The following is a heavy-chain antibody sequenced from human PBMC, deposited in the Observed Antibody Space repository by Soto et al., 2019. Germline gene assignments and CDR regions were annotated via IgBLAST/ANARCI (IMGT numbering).Heavy chain of an antibody. CDR1: GGSISSGGYY. J-gene: IGHJ4*02. Sequence: QVQLQESGPGLVKPSQALSLTCTVSGGSISSGGYYWSWIRQHPGKGLEWIGYIFYSGSPYYNPSXXRXLXTSIDTSKNQVSLKLSSVTAADTAVYYCARGDGYKFWGQGTLVTVSS. CDR3: ARGDGYKF. D-gene: IGHD5-12*01. CDR2: IFYSGSP. V-gene: IGHV4-31*01.